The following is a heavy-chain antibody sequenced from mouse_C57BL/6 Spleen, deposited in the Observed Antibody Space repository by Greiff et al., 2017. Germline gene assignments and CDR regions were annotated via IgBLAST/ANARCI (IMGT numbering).Heavy chain of an antibody. J-gene: IGHJ2*01. CDR3: AREVGLNSFFDY. CDR1: GYTFTSYW. D-gene: IGHD4-1*01. CDR2: IDPSDSET. V-gene: IGHV1-52*01. Sequence: VQLQQPGAELVRPGSSVKLSCKASGYTFTSYWMHWVKQRPIQGLEWIGNIDPSDSETHYNQKFKDKATLTVDKSSSTAYMQLSSLTSEDSAVYYCAREVGLNSFFDYWGQGTTLTVSS.